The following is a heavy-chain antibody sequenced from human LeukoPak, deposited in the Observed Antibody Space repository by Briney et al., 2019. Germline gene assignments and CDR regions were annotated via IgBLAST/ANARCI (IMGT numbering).Heavy chain of an antibody. CDR2: IIPIFGTA. D-gene: IGHD4-11*01. J-gene: IGHJ6*02. CDR1: GGTFSSYA. Sequence: SVKVSCKAAGGTFSSYAISWVRQAPGQGLEWMGGIIPIFGTANYAQKFQGRVTITADESTSTAYMELSSLRSEDTAVYYCARGDRPLYSNYDYYYYGMDVWGQGTTVTVSS. V-gene: IGHV1-69*13. CDR3: ARGDRPLYSNYDYYYYGMDV.